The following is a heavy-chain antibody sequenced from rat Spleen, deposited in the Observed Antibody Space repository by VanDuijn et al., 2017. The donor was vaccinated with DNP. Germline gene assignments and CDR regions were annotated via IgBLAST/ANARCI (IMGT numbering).Heavy chain of an antibody. J-gene: IGHJ2*01. CDR1: GFSFSDYY. V-gene: IGHV5-22*01. D-gene: IGHD4-3*01. CDR2: IYYDGGIT. Sequence: EVQLVESGGGLVQPGRSLKVSCAAPGFSFSDYYLAWVRQAPTKGLEWVAYIYYDGGITYYGDSVKGRFTISRDNAKNTLYLQMNSLRSEDMATYYCVRWNSGHFDYWGQGVMVTVSS. CDR3: VRWNSGHFDY.